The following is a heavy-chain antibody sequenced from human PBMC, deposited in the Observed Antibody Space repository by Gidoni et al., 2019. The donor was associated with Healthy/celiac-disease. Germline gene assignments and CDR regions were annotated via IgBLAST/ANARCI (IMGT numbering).Heavy chain of an antibody. CDR3: ARQGSSGYYPDAFDI. V-gene: IGHV5-10-1*03. Sequence: EVQLVQSGAEVKKPGESLRISCKGSGYSFTSYWISWVRQMPGKGLEWMGRIDPSDSYTNYSPSFQGHVTISADKSISTAYLQWSSLKASDTAMYYCARQGSSGYYPDAFDIWGQGTMVTVSS. D-gene: IGHD3-22*01. CDR1: GYSFTSYW. CDR2: IDPSDSYT. J-gene: IGHJ3*02.